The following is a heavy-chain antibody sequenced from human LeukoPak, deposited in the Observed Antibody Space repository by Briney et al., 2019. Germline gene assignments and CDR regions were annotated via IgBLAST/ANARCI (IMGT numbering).Heavy chain of an antibody. Sequence: PGGSLRLSCAASGFTFSSYNMNWVRQAPGEGLEWVSSITSGSSYRFYADSVKGRFTISRDNAMNSLYLQMNSLRAEDTAVYYCARGRSGWHRDPFDYWGQGTLVTVSS. CDR3: ARGRSGWHRDPFDY. CDR1: GFTFSSYN. V-gene: IGHV3-21*01. J-gene: IGHJ4*02. CDR2: ITSGSSYR. D-gene: IGHD6-19*01.